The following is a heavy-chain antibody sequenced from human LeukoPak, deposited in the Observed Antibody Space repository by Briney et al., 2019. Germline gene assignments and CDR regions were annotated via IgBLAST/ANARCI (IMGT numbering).Heavy chain of an antibody. CDR1: GFTFSSYA. J-gene: IGHJ4*02. V-gene: IGHV3-23*01. Sequence: GGSLRLSWAASGFTFSSYAMSWVRQAPGKGLEWVSAISGSGGSTYYADSVKGRFTISRDNSKNTLYLQMNSLRAEDKAVYYCAKDRRTYYYGSGSYNAGAGFDYWGQGTLVTVSS. CDR3: AKDRRTYYYGSGSYNAGAGFDY. CDR2: ISGSGGST. D-gene: IGHD3-10*01.